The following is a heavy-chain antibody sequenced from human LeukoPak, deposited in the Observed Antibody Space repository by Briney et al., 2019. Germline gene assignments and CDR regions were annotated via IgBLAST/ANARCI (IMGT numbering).Heavy chain of an antibody. CDR2: IYPRDGST. J-gene: IGHJ4*02. V-gene: IGHV1-46*01. Sequence: GASVKVSCKASGYTFTSNYIHWVRQAPGQGLEWMGMIYPRDGSTGYAQKFQGRVTVTRDTSTSTVHMGLSGLRSEDTAVYYCARDQEGFDYWGQGTLVTVSS. CDR1: GYTFTSNY. CDR3: ARDQEGFDY.